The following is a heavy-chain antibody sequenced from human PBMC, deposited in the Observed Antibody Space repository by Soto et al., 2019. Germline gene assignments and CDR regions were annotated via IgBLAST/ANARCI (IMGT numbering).Heavy chain of an antibody. CDR1: GFTFSSYA. D-gene: IGHD5-12*01. J-gene: IGHJ4*02. CDR2: ISGSGGST. CDR3: AKAQEMATIGYYFDY. V-gene: IGHV3-23*01. Sequence: PGGSLRLSCAASGFTFSSYAMKWVRQAPGKGLEWVSAISGSGGSTYYADSVKGRFTISRDNSKNTLYLQMNSLRAEDTAVYYCAKAQEMATIGYYFDYWGQGTLVTVSS.